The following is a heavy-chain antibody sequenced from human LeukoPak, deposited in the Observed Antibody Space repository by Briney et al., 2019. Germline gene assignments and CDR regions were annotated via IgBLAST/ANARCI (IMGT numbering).Heavy chain of an antibody. V-gene: IGHV5-10-1*01. CDR2: IDPSDSYN. CDR1: GYSFTSYW. D-gene: IGHD2-2*01. Sequence: GESLKISCQGSGYSFTSYWISWVRQLPGKGLEGRGRIDPSDSYNNYSTSFQGHVTISADKSISTAYLQWSSLKASDTAMYYCARHHPLTYCSSTSCPVDAFDIWGQGTMVTASS. CDR3: ARHHPLTYCSSTSCPVDAFDI. J-gene: IGHJ3*02.